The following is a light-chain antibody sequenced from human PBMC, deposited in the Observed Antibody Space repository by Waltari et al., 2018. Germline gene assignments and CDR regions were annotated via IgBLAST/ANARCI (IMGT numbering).Light chain of an antibody. J-gene: IGLJ2*01. Sequence: QSALTQPASVSGSPGQSITISCTGTSRDVGGYNYVSWYQQNPGKAPKVMIYDVSNRPSGVSNRFSGSKSGNTASLTISGLQAEDEAEYYCSSHTSNSVVVFGGGTKLTVL. V-gene: IGLV2-14*03. CDR1: SRDVGGYNY. CDR3: SSHTSNSVVV. CDR2: DVS.